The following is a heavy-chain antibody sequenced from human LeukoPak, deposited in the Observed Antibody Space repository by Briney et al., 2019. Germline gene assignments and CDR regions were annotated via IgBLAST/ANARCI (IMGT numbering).Heavy chain of an antibody. Sequence: PSETLSLTCTVSGGSISSYNWSWIRQPPGKGLEWIGYIYYSGSTNYNPSLKSRVTISVDTSKNQFSLKLSSVTAADTAVYYCARDPTYCGGDCYSHYGMDVWGQGTTVTVSS. D-gene: IGHD2-21*02. CDR2: IYYSGST. V-gene: IGHV4-59*01. J-gene: IGHJ6*02. CDR3: ARDPTYCGGDCYSHYGMDV. CDR1: GGSISSYN.